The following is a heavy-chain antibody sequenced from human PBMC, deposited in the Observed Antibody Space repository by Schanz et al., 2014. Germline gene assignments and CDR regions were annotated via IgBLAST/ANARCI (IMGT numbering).Heavy chain of an antibody. CDR1: GFTFTGHW. J-gene: IGHJ6*02. Sequence: VQLVESGGGLVQPGGSLRLSCAASGFTFTGHWMSWVRQAPGKGLEWIAYISSGGTTIYYADSVRGRFTISRDNAKNSLFLQMNSLRAEDTAKYYCARGNYGMDVWGQGTTVTVSS. V-gene: IGHV3-11*01. CDR2: ISSGGTTI. CDR3: ARGNYGMDV.